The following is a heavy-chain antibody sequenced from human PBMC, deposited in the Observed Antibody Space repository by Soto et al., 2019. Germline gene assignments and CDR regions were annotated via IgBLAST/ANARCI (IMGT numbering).Heavy chain of an antibody. D-gene: IGHD2-2*01. J-gene: IGHJ5*02. CDR3: ARVPMPGWFDP. Sequence: SETLSLTCTVSGGSISSGGYYWSWIRQHPGKGLEWIGYIYYSGSTYYNPSPKSRVTISVDTSKNQFSLKLSSVTAADTAVYYCARVPMPGWFDPWGQGTLVTVSS. CDR2: IYYSGST. V-gene: IGHV4-30-4*08. CDR1: GGSISSGGYY.